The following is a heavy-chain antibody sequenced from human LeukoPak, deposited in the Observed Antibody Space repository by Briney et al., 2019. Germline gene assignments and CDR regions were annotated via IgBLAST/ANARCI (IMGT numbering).Heavy chain of an antibody. CDR1: GYTFTGYY. CDR2: INPNSGGT. Sequence: ASVKVSCKASGYTFTGYYMHWVRQAPGQGLEWMGRINPNSGGTNYAQKFQGRVTMTRDTSISTDYMELSRLRSDDTAVYYCAIMSQQQRGLGVYWGQGTLVTVSS. D-gene: IGHD6-13*01. CDR3: AIMSQQQRGLGVY. J-gene: IGHJ4*02. V-gene: IGHV1-2*06.